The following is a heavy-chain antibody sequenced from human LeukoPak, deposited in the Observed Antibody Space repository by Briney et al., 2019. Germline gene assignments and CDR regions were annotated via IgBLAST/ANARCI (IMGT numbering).Heavy chain of an antibody. CDR2: ISSSGSTI. CDR3: ARGNWFGELLFDY. D-gene: IGHD3-10*01. Sequence: GGSLRLSCAASGFTFSDYYMSWIRQAPGKGLEWVSYISSSGSTIYYAESVKGRFTISRDNAKNSLYLQMNSLRAEDTAVYYCARGNWFGELLFDYWGQGTLVTVSS. J-gene: IGHJ4*02. CDR1: GFTFSDYY. V-gene: IGHV3-11*04.